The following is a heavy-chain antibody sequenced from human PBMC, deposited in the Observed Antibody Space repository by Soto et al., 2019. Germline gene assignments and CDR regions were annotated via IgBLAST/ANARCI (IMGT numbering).Heavy chain of an antibody. J-gene: IGHJ5*02. CDR1: GFSFSIYW. D-gene: IGHD3-10*01. V-gene: IGHV1-46*01. Sequence: QVQLVQSGAEVKKPGASVKVSCKASGFSFSIYWMHWVRQAPGQGLEWMGLINPSGDFTIYAQKFQGRLTMPRDTSTTTVSMELSSLRFEDTAVYYCARDNTNMVRGVPFWWFDPWGQGTLVTVSS. CDR2: INPSGDFT. CDR3: ARDNTNMVRGVPFWWFDP.